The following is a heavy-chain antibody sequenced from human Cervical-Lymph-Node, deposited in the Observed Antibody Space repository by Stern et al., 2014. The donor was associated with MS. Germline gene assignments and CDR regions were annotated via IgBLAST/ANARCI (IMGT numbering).Heavy chain of an antibody. CDR1: GYIFTDYY. CDR2: INPKSGGT. J-gene: IGHJ4*02. Sequence: QVQLVQSGAEVKKPGASVKVSCKASGYIFTDYYIHWVRQAPGQGLEWMGWINPKSGGTGYAERLQGRVTMTRDSSVRTANMEMNSLTSDDTAVYFCAITGRPSHGLFDYWGQGTLVTVSS. D-gene: IGHD7-27*01. CDR3: AITGRPSHGLFDY. V-gene: IGHV1-2*02.